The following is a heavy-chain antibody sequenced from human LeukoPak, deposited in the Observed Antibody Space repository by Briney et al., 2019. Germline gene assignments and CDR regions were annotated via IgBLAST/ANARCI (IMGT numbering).Heavy chain of an antibody. Sequence: PGGSLRLSCAASGFTFSSYDMHWVRQATGKGLEWVSAIGTAGDTYYPGSVKGRFTISRENAKNSLYLQMNSLRAGDTAVYYCARVADCSGGSCYPDYWGQGTLVTVSS. CDR2: IGTAGDT. V-gene: IGHV3-13*01. CDR3: ARVADCSGGSCYPDY. J-gene: IGHJ4*02. CDR1: GFTFSSYD. D-gene: IGHD2-15*01.